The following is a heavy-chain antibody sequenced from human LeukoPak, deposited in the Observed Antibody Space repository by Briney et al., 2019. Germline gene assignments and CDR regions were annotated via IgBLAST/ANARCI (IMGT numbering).Heavy chain of an antibody. D-gene: IGHD5-18*01. CDR1: GFTFSDYY. CDR3: ARVRGFSYSDY. J-gene: IGHJ4*02. CDR2: ISSSSNNI. V-gene: IGHV3-11*04. Sequence: GGSLRLSCAASGFTFSDYYMTWIRQAPGKGLEWVSYISSSSNNIHYANSVRGRFTISRDNAKNSLYLQMNSLRAEDTAVYYCARVRGFSYSDYWGQGTLVTVSS.